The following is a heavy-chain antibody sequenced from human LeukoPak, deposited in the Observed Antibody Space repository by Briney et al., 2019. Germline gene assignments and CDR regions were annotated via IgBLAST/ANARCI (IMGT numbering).Heavy chain of an antibody. Sequence: GGSLRLSCSASGFAFSSYAMYWVRQAPGKGLEYVSAISRDGGTLYPADSVKGRITISRDSSKNTLYLQMNSLRAEDTAVYYCARDWPSEWQQLPDYDALDIWGQGTEVTVSS. V-gene: IGHV3-64*04. D-gene: IGHD6-13*01. CDR2: ISRDGGTL. CDR1: GFAFSSYA. J-gene: IGHJ3*02. CDR3: ARDWPSEWQQLPDYDALDI.